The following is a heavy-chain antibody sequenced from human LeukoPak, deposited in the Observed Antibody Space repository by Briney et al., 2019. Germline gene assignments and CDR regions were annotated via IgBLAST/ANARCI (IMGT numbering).Heavy chain of an antibody. CDR1: GGSISYSSYY. D-gene: IGHD5-18*01. CDR3: ARDLRGYSYGPPGY. Sequence: SETLSLTCTVSGGSISYSSYYWGWIRQPPGKGLEWIGSIYYSGSTYYNPSLKSRVTISVDTSKNQFSLKLSSVTAADTAVYYCARDLRGYSYGPPGYWGQGTLVTVSS. V-gene: IGHV4-39*07. J-gene: IGHJ4*02. CDR2: IYYSGST.